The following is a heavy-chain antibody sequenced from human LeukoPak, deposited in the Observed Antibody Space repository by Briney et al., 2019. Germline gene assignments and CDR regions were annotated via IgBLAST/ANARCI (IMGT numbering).Heavy chain of an antibody. CDR2: MHPNSGSV. Sequence: ASVKVSCKTSGYTFTTYEMNWVRQAAGQGLEWMRWMHPNSGSVDYAQKFQGRVTMTRDTSTNTAYMELSSLRSEDTAVYYCTRGPRNDPWGQGTLVIVSS. D-gene: IGHD1-14*01. CDR1: GYTFTTYE. V-gene: IGHV1-8*01. CDR3: TRGPRNDP. J-gene: IGHJ5*02.